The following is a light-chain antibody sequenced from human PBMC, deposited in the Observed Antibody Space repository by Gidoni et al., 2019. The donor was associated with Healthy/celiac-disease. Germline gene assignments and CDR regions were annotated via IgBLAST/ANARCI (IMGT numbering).Light chain of an antibody. V-gene: IGKV4-1*01. CDR1: QSVLYSSNNKNY. J-gene: IGKJ1*01. CDR3: QQYYSTPWT. Sequence: DIVTTQSPDSLAVSLGERATINCKSSQSVLYSSNNKNYLAWYQQKPGQPPNLLIYWASTRESGVPDRFSGSGSGTDFTLTISSLQAEDVAVYYCQQYYSTPWTFGQGTKVEIK. CDR2: WAS.